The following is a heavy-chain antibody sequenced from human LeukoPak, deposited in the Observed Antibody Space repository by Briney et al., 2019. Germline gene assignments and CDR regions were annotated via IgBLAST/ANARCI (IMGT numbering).Heavy chain of an antibody. V-gene: IGHV4-39*07. CDR3: AREPDV. J-gene: IGHJ4*02. CDR1: GDSISGSNYH. CDR2: VHHTGRA. Sequence: SETLSLTCTVSGDSISGSNYHWGWLRQPPGQGLGWLVTVHHTGRAFYNPSLSGRTTVSVDTTNNVFLLMLTPGAAAAAAVSYCAREPDVWGQGILVSVSS.